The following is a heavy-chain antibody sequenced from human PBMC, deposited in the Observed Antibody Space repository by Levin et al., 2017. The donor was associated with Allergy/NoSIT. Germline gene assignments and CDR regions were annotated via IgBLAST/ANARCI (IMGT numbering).Heavy chain of an antibody. J-gene: IGHJ6*02. CDR1: GFTFSSYS. CDR3: ARDRAVAGTYYYYGMDG. V-gene: IGHV3-21*01. CDR2: ISSSSSYI. Sequence: GGSLRLSCAASGFTFSSYSMNWVRQAPGKGLEWVSSISSSSSYIYYADSVKGRFTISRDNAKNSLYLQMNSLRAEDTAVYYCARDRAVAGTYYYYGMDGWGQGTTVTVSS. D-gene: IGHD6-19*01.